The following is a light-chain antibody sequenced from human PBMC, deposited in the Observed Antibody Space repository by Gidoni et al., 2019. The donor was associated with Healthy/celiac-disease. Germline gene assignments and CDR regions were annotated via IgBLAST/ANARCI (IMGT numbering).Light chain of an antibody. CDR2: DAS. Sequence: DIQMTQSPSTLSASVGDRVTITCRASQSSSSWLAWYQQKPGKAPKLLIYDASSLESGVPSRFSGSGSVTEFTLTISSLQPDDFATYYCQQYNSYSWTFGQGTKVEIK. CDR1: QSSSSW. CDR3: QQYNSYSWT. J-gene: IGKJ1*01. V-gene: IGKV1-5*01.